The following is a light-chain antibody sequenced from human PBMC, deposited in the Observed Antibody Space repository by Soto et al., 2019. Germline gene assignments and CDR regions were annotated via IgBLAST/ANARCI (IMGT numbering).Light chain of an antibody. Sequence: DRETITCRASQSIDNYLSWYQQIPGKAPKLLIYAASNLQRGVPSRFSGSGSGTEFTLTRSKLPPADCAVYYCQQCLSLPPTYGQGTKVDIK. CDR3: QQCLSLPPT. J-gene: IGKJ1*01. V-gene: IGKV1-39*01. CDR1: QSIDNY. CDR2: AAS.